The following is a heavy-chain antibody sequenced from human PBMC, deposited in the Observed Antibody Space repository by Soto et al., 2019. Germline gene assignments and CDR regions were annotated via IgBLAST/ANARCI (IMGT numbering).Heavy chain of an antibody. Sequence: QVQLQESGPGLVRPSQTLSLTCTVSGDSISSANYCWSWIRQPPDKGLEWMGHIYNGGSTYNNPSLQSRVTISLDTSKTQFSLKLSSVSAADTAVYYCARGPSGDKVDYWGQGTLVTVSS. D-gene: IGHD7-27*01. CDR2: IYNGGST. J-gene: IGHJ4*02. CDR1: GDSISSANYC. V-gene: IGHV4-30-4*01. CDR3: ARGPSGDKVDY.